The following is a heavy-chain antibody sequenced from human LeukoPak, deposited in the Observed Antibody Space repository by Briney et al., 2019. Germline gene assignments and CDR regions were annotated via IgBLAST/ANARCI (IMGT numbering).Heavy chain of an antibody. CDR3: TRGLPTSY. CDR2: ISGSGGST. CDR1: GFTFSSYV. Sequence: GGSLRLSCAASGFTFSSYVMNWVRQAPGKGLEWVSGISGSGGSTYSADSVKGRFTISRDNAKNTVYLQMNSLRAEDTAVYYCTRGLPTSYWGQGTLVTVSS. J-gene: IGHJ4*02. D-gene: IGHD5-18*01. V-gene: IGHV3-23*01.